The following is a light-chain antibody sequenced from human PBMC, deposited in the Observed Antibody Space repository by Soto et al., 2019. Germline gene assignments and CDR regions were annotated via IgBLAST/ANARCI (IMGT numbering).Light chain of an antibody. J-gene: IGLJ2*01. Sequence: QSALTQPPSASGSPGQSVTISCTGTSSDVGGYNYVSWYQQHPDKAPKLMIYEVSKRPSGVPDRFSGSKSGNTASLTVSGLQAEDEADYYCSSYAGSNTVVFGGGPKLTVL. V-gene: IGLV2-8*01. CDR3: SSYAGSNTVV. CDR1: SSDVGGYNY. CDR2: EVS.